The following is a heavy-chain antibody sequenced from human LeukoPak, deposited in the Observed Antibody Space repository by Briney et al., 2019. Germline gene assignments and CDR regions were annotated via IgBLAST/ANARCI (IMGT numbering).Heavy chain of an antibody. CDR1: GYTFTSYG. D-gene: IGHD1-1*01. CDR3: ARTGNRAFDI. CDR2: INLDSGDT. J-gene: IGHJ3*02. V-gene: IGHV1-2*06. Sequence: ASVKVSCKASGYTFTSYGISWVRQAPGQGLEWMGRINLDSGDTNYAQKFQGRVTMTRDTSIGTADMEVNSLRSDDTAVYYCARTGNRAFDIWGQGTMVTVSS.